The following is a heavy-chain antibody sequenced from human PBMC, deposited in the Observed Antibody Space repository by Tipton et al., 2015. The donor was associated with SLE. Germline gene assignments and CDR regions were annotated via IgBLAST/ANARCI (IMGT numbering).Heavy chain of an antibody. V-gene: IGHV3-23*01. Sequence: SLRLSCAASGFTFSTYAMTWVRQAPGRGLEWVSDISGSGDSTYYTESVKGRFTISRNSSKNTVYLQMNSLRAEDTAVYYCAKGPWSGFLDYWGQGTLVTVSS. D-gene: IGHD3-3*01. CDR3: AKGPWSGFLDY. J-gene: IGHJ4*02. CDR1: GFTFSTYA. CDR2: ISGSGDST.